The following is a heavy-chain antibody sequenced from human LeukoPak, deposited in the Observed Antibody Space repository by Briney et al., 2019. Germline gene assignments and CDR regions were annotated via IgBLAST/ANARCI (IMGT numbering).Heavy chain of an antibody. CDR3: ARRLWSGPFDY. D-gene: IGHD3-3*01. J-gene: IGHJ4*02. Sequence: SETLSLTCTVSGGSISSYYWSWIRQPAGKGLEWIGRIYTSGSTNYNPSLESRVTISVDTSNNQFSLKLTSVTATGSAVYYCARRLWSGPFDYWGQGTLVTVFS. CDR1: GGSISSYY. CDR2: IYTSGST. V-gene: IGHV4-4*07.